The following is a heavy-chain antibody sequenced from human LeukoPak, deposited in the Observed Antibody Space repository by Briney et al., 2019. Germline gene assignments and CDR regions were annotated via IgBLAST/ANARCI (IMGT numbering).Heavy chain of an antibody. CDR2: ISGSGGST. D-gene: IGHD6-19*01. V-gene: IGHV3-23*01. J-gene: IGHJ4*02. Sequence: PGGSLRLSCAASGFTFSSYAMSWVRQAPGKGLEWVSAISGSGGSTYYADSAKGRFTISRDNSKNTLYLQMNSLRAEDTAVYYCAKDLAKYSSGWKSDYWGQGTLVTVSS. CDR3: AKDLAKYSSGWKSDY. CDR1: GFTFSSYA.